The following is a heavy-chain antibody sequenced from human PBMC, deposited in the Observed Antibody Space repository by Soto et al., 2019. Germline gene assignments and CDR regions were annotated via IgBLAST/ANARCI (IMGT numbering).Heavy chain of an antibody. CDR3: ARGAYCSGGNCYEGRWFDP. D-gene: IGHD2-15*01. J-gene: IGHJ5*02. CDR1: GGSVSIGSYY. V-gene: IGHV4-61*01. CDR2: IFYSGST. Sequence: SLACTVSGGSVSIGSYYWSWIRQPPGKGLEWIGYIFYSGSTNYNPSLKSRVTISVDTSKNQFSLKLSSVTAADTAVYYCARGAYCSGGNCYEGRWFDPWGQGTLVTVSS.